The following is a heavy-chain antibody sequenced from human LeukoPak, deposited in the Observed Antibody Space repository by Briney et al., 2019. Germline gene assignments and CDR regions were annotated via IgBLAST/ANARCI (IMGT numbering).Heavy chain of an antibody. D-gene: IGHD2-2*02. CDR3: AKDIAEVRGTSWYTFDS. J-gene: IGHJ4*02. V-gene: IGHV3-43*01. CDR2: ISWNGGRT. CDR1: GFTFDDYT. Sequence: GGSLRLSCAASGFTFDDYTMHWVRQAPGKGLEWVSLISWNGGRTYYADSVKGRFTISRDNSKNSLYLQMNSLKTEDTALYYCAKDIAEVRGTSWYTFDSWGQGTLVTVSS.